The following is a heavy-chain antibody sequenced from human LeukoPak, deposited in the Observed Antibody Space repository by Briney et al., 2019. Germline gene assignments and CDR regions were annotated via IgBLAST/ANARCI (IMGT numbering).Heavy chain of an antibody. CDR3: AVVATSRPVYGYYYYMDV. CDR1: GGSISSGGYY. V-gene: IGHV4-31*03. J-gene: IGHJ6*03. CDR2: TYYSGST. Sequence: PSQTLSLTCTVSGGSISSGGYYWSWIRQHPGKGLEWIGYTYYSGSTYYNPSLKSRVTISVDTSKNQFSLKLSSVTAADTAVYYCAVVATSRPVYGYYYYMDVWGKGTTVTVSS. D-gene: IGHD5-12*01.